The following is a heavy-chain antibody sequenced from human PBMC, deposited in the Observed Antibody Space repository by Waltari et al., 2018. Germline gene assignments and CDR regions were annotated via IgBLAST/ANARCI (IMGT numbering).Heavy chain of an antibody. Sequence: EVQLLESGGGLVQPGGSLRLSCAASGFTFSSYAMSWVRPAPGKGLEWVSAISGSGGSTYYADSVKGRFTISRDNSKNTLYLQMNSLRAEDTAVYYCAKDAQRKTQYYYDSSGYLFDYWGQGTLVTVSS. V-gene: IGHV3-23*01. CDR3: AKDAQRKTQYYYDSSGYLFDY. J-gene: IGHJ4*02. CDR1: GFTFSSYA. D-gene: IGHD3-22*01. CDR2: ISGSGGST.